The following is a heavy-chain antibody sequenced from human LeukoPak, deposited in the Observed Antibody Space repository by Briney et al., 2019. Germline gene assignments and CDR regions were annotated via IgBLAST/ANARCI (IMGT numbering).Heavy chain of an antibody. CDR2: INHSGST. J-gene: IGHJ6*02. Sequence: KPSETLSLTCAVYGGSFSGYYWNWIRQPPGKGLEWIGEINHSGSTNYNPSLKSRVTISVDTSKNQFSLKLTSVTAADTAVYFCAGEKTTVTTFRYYDSGMDVWGQGTTVTVSS. V-gene: IGHV4-34*01. D-gene: IGHD4-17*01. CDR3: AGEKTTVTTFRYYDSGMDV. CDR1: GGSFSGYY.